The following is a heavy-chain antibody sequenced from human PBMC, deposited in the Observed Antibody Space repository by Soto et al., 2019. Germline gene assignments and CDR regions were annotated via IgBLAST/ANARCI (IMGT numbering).Heavy chain of an antibody. CDR3: TSARSSVGAPGGFIEY. J-gene: IGHJ4*02. Sequence: EVQLVESGGGLVQPGGSLRLSCAASGFIFTNYWMSWVRQAPGKGLEWVANINRDGSEKRYVDSVKGRFSISRDNAKNSLYLQMNSLSADDTGVYYCTSARSSVGAPGGFIEYWGQGNRVTVSS. D-gene: IGHD1-26*01. V-gene: IGHV3-7*03. CDR2: INRDGSEK. CDR1: GFIFTNYW.